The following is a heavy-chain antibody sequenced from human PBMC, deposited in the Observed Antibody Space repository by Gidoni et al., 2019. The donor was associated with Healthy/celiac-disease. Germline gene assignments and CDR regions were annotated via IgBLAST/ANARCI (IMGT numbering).Heavy chain of an antibody. Sequence: QVQLVQSGAEVKKPGSSVKVSCKASGGTCSSYAISWVRQAPGQGLEWMGGIIPIFGTANYAQKFQGRVTLTADESTSTAYMELSSLRSEDTAVYYCAREKYCSSTSCYSSSNYYWYFDLWGRGTLVTVSS. CDR2: IIPIFGTA. D-gene: IGHD2-2*02. CDR1: GGTCSSYA. CDR3: AREKYCSSTSCYSSSNYYWYFDL. J-gene: IGHJ2*01. V-gene: IGHV1-69*01.